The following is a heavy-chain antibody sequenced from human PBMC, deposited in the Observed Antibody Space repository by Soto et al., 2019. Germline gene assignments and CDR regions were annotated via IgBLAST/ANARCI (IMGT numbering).Heavy chain of an antibody. D-gene: IGHD2-8*01. CDR1: GGSFSGYY. CDR2: INHSGST. V-gene: IGHV4-34*01. CDR3: ARSLGSRTNWFDP. Sequence: PSETLSLTCPVYGGSFSGYYWSWIRQPPGKGLEWIGEINHSGSTNYNPSLKSRVTISVDTSKNQFSLKLSSVTAADTAVYYCARSLGSRTNWFDPWGQGTLVTVSS. J-gene: IGHJ5*02.